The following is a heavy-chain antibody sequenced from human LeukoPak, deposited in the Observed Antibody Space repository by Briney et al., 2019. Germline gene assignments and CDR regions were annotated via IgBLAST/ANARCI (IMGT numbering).Heavy chain of an antibody. J-gene: IGHJ4*02. D-gene: IGHD2-21*01. V-gene: IGHV1-2*02. CDR2: INPNNGDT. Sequence: GASVKVSCKASGYTFTAQYMHWVRRAPGQGLEWMGWINPNNGDTKYAQSFLGRVTMTRDTSTTTAYMELSSLRSDDTAVYFCASYPRSIPTPPFDYWGQGTLVTASS. CDR1: GYTFTAQY. CDR3: ASYPRSIPTPPFDY.